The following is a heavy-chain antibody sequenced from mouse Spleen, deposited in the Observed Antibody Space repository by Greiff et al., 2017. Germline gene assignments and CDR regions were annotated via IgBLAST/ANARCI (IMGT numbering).Heavy chain of an antibody. V-gene: IGHV1-81*01. Sequence: QVQLQQSGAELARPGASVKLSCKASGYTFTSYGISWVKQRTGQGLEWIGEIYPRSGNTYYNEKFKGKATLTAEKSSSTAYMGLRSLTSEDSAVYFCARGSITTVVATRAMDYWGQGTSVTVSS. CDR1: GYTFTSYG. D-gene: IGHD1-1*01. CDR2: IYPRSGNT. CDR3: ARGSITTVVATRAMDY. J-gene: IGHJ4*01.